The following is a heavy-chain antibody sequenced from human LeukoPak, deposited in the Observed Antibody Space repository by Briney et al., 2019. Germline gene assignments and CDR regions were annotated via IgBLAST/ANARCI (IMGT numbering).Heavy chain of an antibody. CDR1: GFTFSSYE. Sequence: PGGSLRLSCAASGFTFSSYEMIWVRQAQGKGLEWVSYISRTGATIHYADSVKGRFTISRDNAGNSLFLQMDSLRAEDTAVYYCARKDSGWHLYWGQGTLVTVSS. CDR3: ARKDSGWHLY. D-gene: IGHD6-19*01. J-gene: IGHJ4*02. V-gene: IGHV3-48*03. CDR2: ISRTGATI.